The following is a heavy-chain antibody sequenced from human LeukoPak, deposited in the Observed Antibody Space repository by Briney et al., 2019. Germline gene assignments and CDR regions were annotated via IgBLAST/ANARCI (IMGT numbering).Heavy chain of an antibody. CDR3: ARTYYYGSGSYYPPSYYFDY. CDR1: GGSFSGYY. Sequence: SETLSLTCAVYGGSFSGYYWSWIRQPPGKGLEWIGEINHSGSTNYNPSLKRRVTISVGTSKNQFSLKLSSVTAADTAAYYCARTYYYGSGSYYPPSYYFDYWGQGTLVTVSS. D-gene: IGHD3-10*01. J-gene: IGHJ4*02. CDR2: INHSGST. V-gene: IGHV4-34*01.